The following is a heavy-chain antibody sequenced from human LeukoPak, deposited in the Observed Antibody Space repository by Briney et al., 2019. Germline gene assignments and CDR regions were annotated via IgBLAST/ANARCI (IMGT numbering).Heavy chain of an antibody. J-gene: IGHJ5*02. D-gene: IGHD6-13*01. Sequence: GGSLRLSCAASGFTFSDYYMSWIRQAPGKGLEWVSYISSSGSIIYYADSVKGRFTISRDNAKNSLYLQMNSLRAEDTAVCYCAREEVAAAGGWFDPWGQGTLVTVSS. CDR2: ISSSGSII. CDR1: GFTFSDYY. CDR3: AREEVAAAGGWFDP. V-gene: IGHV3-11*01.